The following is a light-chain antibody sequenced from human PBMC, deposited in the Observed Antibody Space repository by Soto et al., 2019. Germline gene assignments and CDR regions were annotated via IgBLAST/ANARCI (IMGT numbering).Light chain of an antibody. CDR3: QQYGSPGT. CDR1: QSVSSR. V-gene: IGKV3-20*01. J-gene: IGKJ1*01. CDR2: GAS. Sequence: EIVMTQSPGTLSLSPGERATLSCRASQSVSSRLAWYQQKPGQAPRLLIYGASNRATGIPDRCSGSWSRTDFTLTISRLEPEDFAVDYCQQYGSPGTFGQGTKVDIK.